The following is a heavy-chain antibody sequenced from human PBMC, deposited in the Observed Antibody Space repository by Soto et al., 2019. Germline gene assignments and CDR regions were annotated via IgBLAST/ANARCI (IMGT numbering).Heavy chain of an antibody. J-gene: IGHJ6*02. CDR1: GGSITGYY. CDR2: IFYAGNT. D-gene: IGHD1-1*01. Sequence: SETLSLTCTVSGGSITGYYWSWIRQPPGKGLEWIGYIFYAGNTLYTPSLESRVTISVDTSKNQFSLKLTSVTAADTAVYYCARHGVIAKLQNGMGVWGQGTTVTVS. V-gene: IGHV4-59*01. CDR3: ARHGVIAKLQNGMGV.